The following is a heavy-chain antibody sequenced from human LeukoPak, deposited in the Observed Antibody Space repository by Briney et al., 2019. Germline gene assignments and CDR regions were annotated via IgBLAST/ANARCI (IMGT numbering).Heavy chain of an antibody. J-gene: IGHJ4*02. CDR2: ISYDGSNK. CDR1: GFTFSSYA. CDR3: AKDLFQEFDY. V-gene: IGHV3-30-3*01. Sequence: PGRSLRLSCAASGFTFSSYAMHWVRQAPGKGLEWVAVISYDGSNKYYADSVKGRFTISRDNSKNTLYLQMNSLRAEDTAVYYCAKDLFQEFDYWGQGTLVTVSS.